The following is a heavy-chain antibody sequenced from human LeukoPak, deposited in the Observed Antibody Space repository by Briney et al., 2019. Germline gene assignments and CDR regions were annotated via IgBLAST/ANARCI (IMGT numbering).Heavy chain of an antibody. V-gene: IGHV4-34*01. CDR1: GGSFSGYY. D-gene: IGHD3-10*01. Sequence: SETLSLTCAVYGGSFSGYYWSWIRQPPGKGLEWIGEINHSGSTNYNPSLKSRVTISVDTSKNQFSLKLSSVTAADTAVYYCARGSTPALLLWFGSYFDYWGQGTLVTVSS. J-gene: IGHJ4*02. CDR2: INHSGST. CDR3: ARGSTPALLLWFGSYFDY.